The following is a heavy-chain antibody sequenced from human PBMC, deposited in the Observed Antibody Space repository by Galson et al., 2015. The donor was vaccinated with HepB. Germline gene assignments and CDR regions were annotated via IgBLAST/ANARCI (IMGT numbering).Heavy chain of an antibody. J-gene: IGHJ4*02. V-gene: IGHV1-3*01. CDR2: INAGNGNT. Sequence: SVKVSCKASGYTFIDYTLNWVRRAPGQSLEWMGWINAGNGNTKYSRKFQGRVTITRDTSANTAYMELSSLRSEDTAVYYCAREFWAFGYWGQGTLVTVSS. D-gene: IGHD3-16*01. CDR3: AREFWAFGY. CDR1: GYTFIDYT.